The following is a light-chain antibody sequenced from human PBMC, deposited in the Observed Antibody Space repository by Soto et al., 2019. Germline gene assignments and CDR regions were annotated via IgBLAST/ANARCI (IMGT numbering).Light chain of an antibody. V-gene: IGLV2-8*01. Sequence: QAVVTQPPSASGSPGQSVTISCTGTRSDVGGYNYVSWYQQHPGKVPKLMIYEVNKRPSGVPDRFSGSKSGTTASLTVSGLQAEDEADYYCSSYAGSPVIFGGGTKLTVL. CDR3: SSYAGSPVI. CDR1: RSDVGGYNY. J-gene: IGLJ2*01. CDR2: EVN.